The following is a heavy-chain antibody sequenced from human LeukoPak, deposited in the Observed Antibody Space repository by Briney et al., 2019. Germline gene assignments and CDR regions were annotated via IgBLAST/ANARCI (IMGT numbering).Heavy chain of an antibody. CDR2: IYYSGGT. V-gene: IGHV4-39*01. Sequence: SETLSLTCTVSGGSISSSSYYWGWIRQPPGKGLEWIGSIYYSGGTYYNPSLKSRVTISVDTSKNQFSLKLSSVTAADTAVYYCARKRNSRGWFDPWGQGTLVTVSS. J-gene: IGHJ5*02. CDR3: ARKRNSRGWFDP. CDR1: GGSISSSSYY. D-gene: IGHD6-13*01.